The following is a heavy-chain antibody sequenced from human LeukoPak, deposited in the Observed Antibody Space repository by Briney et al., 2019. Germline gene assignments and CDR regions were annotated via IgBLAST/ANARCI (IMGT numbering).Heavy chain of an antibody. CDR3: ARAVITATAEYFQH. D-gene: IGHD4-11*01. Sequence: ASVKVSCKASGYTFTGYYMHWVRQAPGQGLEWMGWINPNSGGTNYAQKFQGRVTMTRDTSISTAYMELSRLRSDDTAVYYCARAVITATAEYFQHWGRGTLVTVSS. V-gene: IGHV1-2*02. CDR2: INPNSGGT. CDR1: GYTFTGYY. J-gene: IGHJ1*01.